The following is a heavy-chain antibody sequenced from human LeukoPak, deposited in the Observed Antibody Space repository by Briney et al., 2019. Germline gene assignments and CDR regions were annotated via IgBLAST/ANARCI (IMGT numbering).Heavy chain of an antibody. CDR3: ARDHSGSYYFDY. V-gene: IGHV3-30*04. J-gene: IGHJ4*02. Sequence: GRSLRLSCAASGFTFSSYAMHWVRQAPGKGLEWVAVISYDGSNKYYADYVKGRFTISRDNTKNTLYLQMNSLRAEDTAVYYCARDHSGSYYFDYWGQGTLVTVSS. CDR1: GFTFSSYA. D-gene: IGHD1-26*01. CDR2: ISYDGSNK.